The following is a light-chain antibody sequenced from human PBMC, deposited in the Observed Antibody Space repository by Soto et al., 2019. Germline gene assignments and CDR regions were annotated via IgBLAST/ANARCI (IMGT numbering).Light chain of an antibody. Sequence: DIVMTQSPDSLAVSLGERATINCKSSQSVLYSSNNKNYLAWYQQKPGQPPKLLIYWASTRESGVPDRFSGSGSGTDFTLTSSSLQAEYVAVYSCQQYYNTPPYTFGQGTKLEIK. CDR2: WAS. J-gene: IGKJ2*01. V-gene: IGKV4-1*01. CDR3: QQYYNTPPYT. CDR1: QSVLYSSNNKNY.